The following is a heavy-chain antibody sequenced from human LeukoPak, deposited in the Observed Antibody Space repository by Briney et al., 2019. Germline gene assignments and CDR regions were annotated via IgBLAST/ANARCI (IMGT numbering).Heavy chain of an antibody. Sequence: GESLKISCKGSGYSFTSYWIGWVRQMPGKGLEWMGIIYPGDSDTRYSPSFQGQVTISADKSISTAYLQWSSLKASDTAMYYCARQGPYCYGSGSYYNIRSNWFDPWGQGTLVTVSS. CDR2: IYPGDSDT. J-gene: IGHJ5*02. D-gene: IGHD3-10*01. CDR1: GYSFTSYW. CDR3: ARQGPYCYGSGSYYNIRSNWFDP. V-gene: IGHV5-51*01.